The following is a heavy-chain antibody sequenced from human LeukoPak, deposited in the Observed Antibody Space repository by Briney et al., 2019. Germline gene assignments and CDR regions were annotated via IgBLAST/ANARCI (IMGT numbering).Heavy chain of an antibody. CDR1: GFTFGGYG. CDR2: ISYDGSNK. Sequence: PGRSLSLSCAASGFTFGGYGMHWVRQAPGKGLEWVAVISYDGSNKYYADSVRGRFTVSRDNSKNTLYLQMNSLRAEDTAVYYCAKERSELELAFFDYWGQGTLVTVSS. J-gene: IGHJ4*02. V-gene: IGHV3-33*05. CDR3: AKERSELELAFFDY. D-gene: IGHD5-24*01.